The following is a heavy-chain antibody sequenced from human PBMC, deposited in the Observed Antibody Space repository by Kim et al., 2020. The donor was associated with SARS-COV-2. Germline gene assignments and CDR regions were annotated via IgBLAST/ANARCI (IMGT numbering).Heavy chain of an antibody. J-gene: IGHJ4*02. V-gene: IGHV3-53*01. Sequence: GGSLRLSCAASGFTVSSNYMTWVRQAPGKGLEWVSVIYSGGNTYSADSVKGRFTISRDNSQNTLYLQMNSLRAEDTAVYYCARGRGVGPSAFDYWGQGALVTVSS. D-gene: IGHD1-26*01. CDR2: IYSGGNT. CDR1: GFTVSSNY. CDR3: ARGRGVGPSAFDY.